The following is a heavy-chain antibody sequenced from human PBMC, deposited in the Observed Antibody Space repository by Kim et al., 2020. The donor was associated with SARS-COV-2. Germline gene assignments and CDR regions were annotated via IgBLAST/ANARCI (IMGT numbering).Heavy chain of an antibody. CDR1: GGSISSSSYY. D-gene: IGHD3-3*01. Sequence: SETLSLTCTVSGGSISSSSYYWGWIHQPPGKGLEWIGSIYYSGSTYYNPSLKSRVTISVDTSKNQFSLKLSSVTAADTAVYYCARHKGNTIFGVVIIDAFDIWGQGTMVTVSS. CDR2: IYYSGST. V-gene: IGHV4-39*01. CDR3: ARHKGNTIFGVVIIDAFDI. J-gene: IGHJ3*02.